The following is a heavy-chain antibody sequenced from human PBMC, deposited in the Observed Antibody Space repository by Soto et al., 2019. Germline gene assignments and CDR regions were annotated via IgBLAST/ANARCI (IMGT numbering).Heavy chain of an antibody. Sequence: GGSLRLSCTVFGFNFTDIHWVRQAPGKGLGWVAVISSEGRNQFYADSVWGRFTISRGRSKDTVFLQMNSLRHEDTAVYYCAQVTYSVSAYHGYSQGMAVWGQGTKVTVSS. D-gene: IGHD2-21*01. J-gene: IGHJ6*02. CDR1: GFNFTD. V-gene: IGHV3-30*18. CDR2: ISSEGRNQ. CDR3: AQVTYSVSAYHGYSQGMAV.